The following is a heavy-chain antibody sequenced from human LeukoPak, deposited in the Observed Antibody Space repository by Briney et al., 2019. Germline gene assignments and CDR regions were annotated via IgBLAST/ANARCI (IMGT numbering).Heavy chain of an antibody. D-gene: IGHD5-18*01. J-gene: IGHJ4*02. V-gene: IGHV3-13*01. CDR1: GFTFSSYD. CDR2: IGTAGDT. Sequence: GGSLRLSCAASGFTFSSYDMHWVRQATGKGLEWVSAIGTAGDTYYPGSVKGRFTISRENAKNSLYLQTNNLRAGDTAVYYCARGYSYGAFDYWGQGTLVTVSS. CDR3: ARGYSYGAFDY.